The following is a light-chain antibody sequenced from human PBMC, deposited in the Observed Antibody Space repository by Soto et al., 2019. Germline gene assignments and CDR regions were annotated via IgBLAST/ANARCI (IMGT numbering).Light chain of an antibody. CDR3: QQSYSTRWT. J-gene: IGKJ1*01. V-gene: IGKV1-39*01. CDR1: QSISSY. Sequence: DIQMTQSPSSLSASVGDRVTITCLASQSISSYLNWYQQKPGKAPKLLIYAASSLQSGVPSRFSGSGSGTDFTLTISSLQPEDFETYYCQQSYSTRWTFGQGTKVDTK. CDR2: AAS.